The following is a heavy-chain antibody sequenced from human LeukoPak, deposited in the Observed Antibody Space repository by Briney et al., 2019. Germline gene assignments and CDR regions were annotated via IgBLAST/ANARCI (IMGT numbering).Heavy chain of an antibody. Sequence: SETLSLTCAVYGGSFSGYYWSWIRQPPGKGLEWIGEINHSGSTNYNPSLKSRVTISVDTSKNQFSLKLSSVTAADTAVYYCARDSSMMVSYFDYWGQGTLVTASS. V-gene: IGHV4-34*01. CDR2: INHSGST. CDR1: GGSFSGYY. J-gene: IGHJ4*02. D-gene: IGHD3-22*01. CDR3: ARDSSMMVSYFDY.